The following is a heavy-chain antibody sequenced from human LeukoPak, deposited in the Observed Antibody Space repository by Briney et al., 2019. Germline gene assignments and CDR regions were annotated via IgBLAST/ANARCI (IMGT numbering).Heavy chain of an antibody. CDR1: GGSISSYY. D-gene: IGHD3-22*01. Sequence: PSETLSLTCTVSGGSISSYYWSWIRQPAGKGLEWIGRIYTSGSTNYNPSLKSRVTMSVDTSKNQLSLKLSSVTAADTAVYFCARDDYYDSSGYRNAFDIWGQGTVVTVSS. CDR3: ARDDYYDSSGYRNAFDI. CDR2: IYTSGST. V-gene: IGHV4-4*07. J-gene: IGHJ3*02.